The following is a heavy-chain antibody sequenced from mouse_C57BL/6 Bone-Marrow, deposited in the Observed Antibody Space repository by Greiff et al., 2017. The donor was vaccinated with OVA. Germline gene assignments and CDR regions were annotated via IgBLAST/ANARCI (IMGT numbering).Heavy chain of an antibody. D-gene: IGHD1-1*01. J-gene: IGHJ2*01. CDR2: IYPRSGNT. V-gene: IGHV1-81*01. Sequence: QVQLKQSGAELARPGASVKLSCKASGYTFTSYGISWVKQRTGQGLEWIGEIYPRSGNTYYNEKFKGKATLTADKSSSTAYMELRSLTSEDSAVYFCARRRSYGYWGQGTTLTVSS. CDR3: ARRRSYGY. CDR1: GYTFTSYG.